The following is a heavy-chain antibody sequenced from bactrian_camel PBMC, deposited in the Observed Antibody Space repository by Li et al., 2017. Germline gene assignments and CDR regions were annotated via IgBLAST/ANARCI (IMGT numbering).Heavy chain of an antibody. Sequence: HVQLVESGGGSVQAGGSLTLSCVASGNTYAIYCLGWFRQAPGKEREGVAYIDAYGITSYADSVKGRFTISQDSAKRTVFLQMNNLKPEDTSVYYCSASRRLYRLLRTCFGFGYWGQGTQVTVS. CDR1: GNTYAIYC. V-gene: IGHV3S53*01. J-gene: IGHJ6*01. D-gene: IGHD2*01. CDR3: SASRRLYRLLRTCFGFGY. CDR2: IDAYGIT.